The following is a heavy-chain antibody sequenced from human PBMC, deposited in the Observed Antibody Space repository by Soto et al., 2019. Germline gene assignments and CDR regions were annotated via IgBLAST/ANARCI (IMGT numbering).Heavy chain of an antibody. CDR1: GGSISSYY. V-gene: IGHV4-59*01. Sequence: SETLSLTCTVSGGSISSYYWSWIRQPPGKGLEWIGYIYYSGSTNYNPSLKSRVTISVDTSKNQFSLKLSSVTAADTAVYYCARIDIVVVPAGKGFAKFDPWGQGTLVTVSS. D-gene: IGHD2-2*01. CDR3: ARIDIVVVPAGKGFAKFDP. CDR2: IYYSGST. J-gene: IGHJ5*02.